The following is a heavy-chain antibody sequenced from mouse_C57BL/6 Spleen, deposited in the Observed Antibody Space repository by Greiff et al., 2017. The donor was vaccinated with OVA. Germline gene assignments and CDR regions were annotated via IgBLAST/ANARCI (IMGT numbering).Heavy chain of an antibody. CDR1: GFTFSSYA. J-gene: IGHJ3*01. CDR2: ISDGGSYT. D-gene: IGHD2-1*01. CDR3: ARALYGNSAWFAY. Sequence: EVQVVESGGGLVKPGGSLKLSCAASGFTFSSYAMSWVRQTPEKRLEWVATISDGGSYTYYPDNVKGRFTISRDNAKNNLYLQMSHLKSEDTAMYYCARALYGNSAWFAYWGQGTLVTVSA. V-gene: IGHV5-4*01.